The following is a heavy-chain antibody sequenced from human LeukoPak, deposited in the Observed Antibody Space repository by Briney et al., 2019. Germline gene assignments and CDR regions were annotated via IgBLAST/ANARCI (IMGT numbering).Heavy chain of an antibody. CDR1: GFTFSTYW. V-gene: IGHV3-7*01. CDR3: ARDIGYGANDAFDI. D-gene: IGHD4-17*01. J-gene: IGHJ3*02. Sequence: GGSLRLSCAASGFTFSTYWMSWVRQAPGKGLEWVAVIKQDGTEKYYVDSVKGRFTISRDNAKNSLYLQMNSLRDEDTAVYYCARDIGYGANDAFDIWGQGTMVTVSS. CDR2: IKQDGTEK.